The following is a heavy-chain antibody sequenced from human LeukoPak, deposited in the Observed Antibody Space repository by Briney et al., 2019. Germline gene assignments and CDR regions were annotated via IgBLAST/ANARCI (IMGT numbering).Heavy chain of an antibody. CDR2: IRGDGSMT. J-gene: IGHJ4*02. D-gene: IGHD6-25*01. CDR3: ARENLAAAADY. Sequence: GGSLRLSCAASEFTFSAYWMHWVRQAPGKGLVWVSRIRGDGSMTNYADSVKGRFTISRDNAKNTLYLQMNSLRLEDTAVYYCARENLAAAADYWGQGTVVTVCS. CDR1: EFTFSAYW. V-gene: IGHV3-74*01.